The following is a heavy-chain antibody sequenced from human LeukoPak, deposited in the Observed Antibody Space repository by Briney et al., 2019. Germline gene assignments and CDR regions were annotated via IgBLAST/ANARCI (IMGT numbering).Heavy chain of an antibody. CDR1: GDSISTYH. V-gene: IGHV4-59*01. Sequence: SSETLSLTCSVSGDSISTYHWNWIRKPPGKGLEWIGYMQSSGSSNYNPSLKNRVNIFVDTSKNQFVLNLRSVTAADTAVYYCARDKRHSYGRYFDPWGQGMLVTVSS. J-gene: IGHJ4*02. CDR3: ARDKRHSYGRYFDP. CDR2: MQSSGSS. D-gene: IGHD5-18*01.